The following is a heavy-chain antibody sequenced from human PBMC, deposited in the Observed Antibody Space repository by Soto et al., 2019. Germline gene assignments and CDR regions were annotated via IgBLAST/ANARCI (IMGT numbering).Heavy chain of an antibody. J-gene: IGHJ5*02. CDR1: GGSISSGGYY. Sequence: QVQLQESGPGLVKPSQTLSLTCTVSGGSISSGGYYWSWIRQHPGKGLEWIGYIYYSGSTYYNPSLTSRVNISVDTSKNQSSLKLSSVTAVDTAVYYCARVYSSSWDGPEGNWFDPWGQGTLVTVSS. CDR3: ARVYSSSWDGPEGNWFDP. CDR2: IYYSGST. V-gene: IGHV4-31*03. D-gene: IGHD6-13*01.